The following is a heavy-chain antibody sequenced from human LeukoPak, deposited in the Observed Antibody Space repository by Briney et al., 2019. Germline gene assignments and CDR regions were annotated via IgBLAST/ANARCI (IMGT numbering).Heavy chain of an antibody. CDR2: IYYSGST. CDR1: GGSISSSSYY. J-gene: IGHJ5*02. Sequence: SETLSLTCTVSGGSISSSSYYWGWIRQPPGKGLEWIGSIYYSGSTYYNPSLKSRVTISVDTSKNQFSLKLSSVTAADTAVYYCARQATYYDFWSGPPDFNWFDPWGQGTLVTVSS. V-gene: IGHV4-39*01. CDR3: ARQATYYDFWSGPPDFNWFDP. D-gene: IGHD3-3*01.